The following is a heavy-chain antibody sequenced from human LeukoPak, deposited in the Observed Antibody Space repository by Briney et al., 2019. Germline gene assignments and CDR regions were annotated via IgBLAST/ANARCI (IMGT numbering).Heavy chain of an antibody. V-gene: IGHV1-2*06. CDR1: GYTFTGYY. CDR3: ARASYYYDSSGYYYVDYFDY. CDR2: INPNSGGT. J-gene: IGHJ4*02. Sequence: ASVKVSCKASGYTFTGYYMHGVRQAPGQGREWMGRINPNSGGTNYAQKFKGRDTMTRDTSISTAYMELSRLRSDDTAVYYCARASYYYDSSGYYYVDYFDYWGQGTLVTVSS. D-gene: IGHD3-22*01.